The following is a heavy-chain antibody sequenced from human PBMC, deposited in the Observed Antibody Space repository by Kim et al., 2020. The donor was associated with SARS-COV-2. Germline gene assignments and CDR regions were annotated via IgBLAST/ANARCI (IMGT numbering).Heavy chain of an antibody. J-gene: IGHJ4*02. Sequence: GGSLRLSCAASGFTFSSYDMHWVRQATGKGLEWVSAIGTAGDTYYPGSVKGRFTISRENAKNSLYLQMNSLRAGDTAVYYCARDLWGPAAYDILTGYYTGARDYFDYWGQGTLVTVSS. CDR3: ARDLWGPAAYDILTGYYTGARDYFDY. CDR2: IGTAGDT. D-gene: IGHD3-9*01. V-gene: IGHV3-13*01. CDR1: GFTFSSYD.